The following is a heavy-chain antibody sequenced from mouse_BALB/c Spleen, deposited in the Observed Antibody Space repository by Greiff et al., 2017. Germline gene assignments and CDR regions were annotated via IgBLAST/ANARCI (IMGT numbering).Heavy chain of an antibody. CDR1: GFTFSSYA. D-gene: IGHD2-1*01. Sequence: EVKLVESGGGLVKPGGSLKLSCAASGFTFSSYAMSWVRQTPEKRLEWVASISSGGSTYYPDSVMGRITISRDNARNILYLQMSSLRSEDTAMYYCARGGGNYPYWGQGTLVTVSA. CDR2: ISSGGST. CDR3: ARGGGNYPY. J-gene: IGHJ3*01. V-gene: IGHV5-6-5*01.